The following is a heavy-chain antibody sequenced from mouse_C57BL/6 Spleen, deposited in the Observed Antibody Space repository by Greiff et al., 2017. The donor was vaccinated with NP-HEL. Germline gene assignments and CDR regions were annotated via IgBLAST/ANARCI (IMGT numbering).Heavy chain of an antibody. Sequence: VQLQQPGAELVKPGASVKMSCKASGYTFTSYWITWVKQRPGQGLEWIGDIYPGSGSTNYNEKFKSKATLTVDTSSSTAYMQLSSLTSEDSAVYYCASPHHRGDWFAYWGQGTLVTVSA. CDR2: IYPGSGST. CDR3: ASPHHRGDWFAY. J-gene: IGHJ3*01. D-gene: IGHD2-14*01. CDR1: GYTFTSYW. V-gene: IGHV1-55*01.